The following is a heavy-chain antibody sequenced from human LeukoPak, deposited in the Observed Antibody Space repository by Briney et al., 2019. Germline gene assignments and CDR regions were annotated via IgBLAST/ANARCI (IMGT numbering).Heavy chain of an antibody. D-gene: IGHD3-22*01. CDR2: ISGSGGYT. V-gene: IGHV3-23*01. J-gene: IGHJ5*02. CDR1: GFIFTSYA. CDR3: AKDRKGNYYDSSGYSNWFDP. Sequence: RTGGSLRLSCAVSGFIFTSYAMSWVRQAPGKGLEWVSAISGSGGYTYYADSVKGRFTISRDNSKNTLYLQMNSLRAEDTAVYYCAKDRKGNYYDSSGYSNWFDPWGQGTLVTVSS.